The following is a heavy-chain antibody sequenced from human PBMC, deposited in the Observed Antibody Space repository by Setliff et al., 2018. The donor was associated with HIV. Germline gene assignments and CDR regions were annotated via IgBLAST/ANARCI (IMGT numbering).Heavy chain of an antibody. V-gene: IGHV4-4*07. J-gene: IGHJ5*02. CDR2: IYSSGRT. CDR3: ARRIDDSGSFPDKNWFDT. Sequence: PSETLSLTCTVSGGSISNYYWSWIRQPAEKGLEWIGRIYSSGRTNYNPSLKSRVTMSIDTSKNQFSLRLTSVTAADTAVYYCARRIDDSGSFPDKNWFDTWGQGSLVTVSS. CDR1: GGSISNYY. D-gene: IGHD3-10*01.